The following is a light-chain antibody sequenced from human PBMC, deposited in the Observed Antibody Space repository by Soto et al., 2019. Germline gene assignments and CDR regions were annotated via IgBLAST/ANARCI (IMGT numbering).Light chain of an antibody. CDR1: QRVSSL. CDR3: QQYNIWPYT. J-gene: IGKJ2*01. Sequence: IVLTQSPATLSLSPGERATLSCRSSQRVSSLLAWYQQKPRQAPRLLIYDTSTRATGIPARFSGSGSGTHFTLTISSLQSEDFAIYYCQQYNIWPYTFGQGTKVDIK. CDR2: DTS. V-gene: IGKV3-15*01.